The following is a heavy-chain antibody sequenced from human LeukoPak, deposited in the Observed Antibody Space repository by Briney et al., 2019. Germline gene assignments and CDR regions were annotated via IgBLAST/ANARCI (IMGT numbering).Heavy chain of an antibody. CDR2: ISYSGST. V-gene: IGHV4-59*01. D-gene: IGHD2-15*01. CDR1: GGSISSYY. J-gene: IGHJ4*02. CDR3: ARTPLAYCSGGSCQSRDGFDY. Sequence: PSETLSLTCTVSGGSISSYYWSWIRQPPGKGLEWIGYISYSGSTNYNPSLKSRVTTSVDTSKNQFSLKLSSVTAADTAVYYCARTPLAYCSGGSCQSRDGFDYWGQGTLVTVSS.